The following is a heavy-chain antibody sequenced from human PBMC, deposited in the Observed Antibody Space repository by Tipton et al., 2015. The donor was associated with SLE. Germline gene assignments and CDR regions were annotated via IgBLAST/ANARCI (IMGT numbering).Heavy chain of an antibody. V-gene: IGHV4-59*01. CDR3: AREGGYSYGLDY. CDR1: GGSISNYY. D-gene: IGHD5-18*01. CDR2: IFHSGST. J-gene: IGHJ4*02. Sequence: GLVKPSETLSLTCTVSGGSISNYYWSWIRQSPGKGLEWIGYIFHSGSTNYSPSLKSRVSISADTSKNQFSLKLRSVTAADTAVYYCAREGGYSYGLDYWGQGTLVTVSS.